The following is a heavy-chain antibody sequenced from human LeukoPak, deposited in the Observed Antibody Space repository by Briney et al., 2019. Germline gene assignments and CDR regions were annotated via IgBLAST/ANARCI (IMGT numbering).Heavy chain of an antibody. D-gene: IGHD5-12*01. J-gene: IGHJ5*02. CDR2: ISGSGGST. V-gene: IGHV3-23*01. CDR3: AKDLLVATIWAWGT. Sequence: PGGSLRLSCAASGFTFSSYAMSWVRQAPGKGLEWVSAISGSGGSTYYADSVKGRFTISRDNSKNTLYLQMNSLRAEDTAVYYCAKDLLVATIWAWGTWGQGTLVTVSS. CDR1: GFTFSSYA.